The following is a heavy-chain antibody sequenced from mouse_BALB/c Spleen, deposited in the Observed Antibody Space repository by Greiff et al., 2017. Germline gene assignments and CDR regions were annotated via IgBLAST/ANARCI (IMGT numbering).Heavy chain of an antibody. CDR2: IDTSDSYT. V-gene: IGHV1-69*01. D-gene: IGHD2-3*01. J-gene: IGHJ4*01. CDR1: GYTFTDYW. CDR3: ARGTGLLNAMDY. Sequence: VQLQQPGAELVMPGASVKMSCKASGYTFTDYWMHWVKQRPGQGLEWIGAIDTSDSYTSYNQKFKGKATLTVDESSSTAYMQLSSLTSEDSAVYYCARGTGLLNAMDYWGQGTSVTVSS.